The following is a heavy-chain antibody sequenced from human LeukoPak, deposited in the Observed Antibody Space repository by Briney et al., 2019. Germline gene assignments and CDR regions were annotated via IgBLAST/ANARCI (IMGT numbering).Heavy chain of an antibody. D-gene: IGHD6-6*01. CDR3: AKVYSSSFSAVDY. V-gene: IGHV3-23*01. CDR2: ISGGGST. CDR1: GFIFSGYY. Sequence: PGGSLRLSCATSGFIFSGYYMSWIRQAPGKGLEWVSTISGGGSTYYADFVKGRFTISRDNSKNTLYLQMNSLTAEDTAIYYCAKVYSSSFSAVDYWGQGTLVTVSS. J-gene: IGHJ4*02.